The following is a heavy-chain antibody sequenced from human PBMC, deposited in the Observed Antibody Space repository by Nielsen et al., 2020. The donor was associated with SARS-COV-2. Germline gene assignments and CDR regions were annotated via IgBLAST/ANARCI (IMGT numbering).Heavy chain of an antibody. J-gene: IGHJ6*03. CDR2: ISSSSSYI. D-gene: IGHD3-10*01. V-gene: IGHV3-21*01. CDR1: GFTFSSYS. CDR3: ARLSGPHYYYYYMDV. Sequence: GESLKISCAASGFTFSSYSMNWVRQAPGKGPEWVSSISSSSSYIYYADSVKGRFTISRDNAKNSLYLQMNSLRAEDTAVYYCARLSGPHYYYYYMDVWGKGTTVTVSS.